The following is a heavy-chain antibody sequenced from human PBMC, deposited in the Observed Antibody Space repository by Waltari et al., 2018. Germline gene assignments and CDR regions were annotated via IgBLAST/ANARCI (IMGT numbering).Heavy chain of an antibody. CDR1: GYSFTSYW. CDR3: ARSPYSSGERDPYYFDY. J-gene: IGHJ4*02. Sequence: EVQLVQSGAEVKKPGESLKISCKGSGYSFTSYWIGWVRQMPGKGLEWMGIIYPGDSDTRYSPSFQGQVTISADKSISTAYLQWSSLKASDTAMYYCARSPYSSGERDPYYFDYWGQGTLVTVSS. CDR2: IYPGDSDT. D-gene: IGHD6-19*01. V-gene: IGHV5-51*01.